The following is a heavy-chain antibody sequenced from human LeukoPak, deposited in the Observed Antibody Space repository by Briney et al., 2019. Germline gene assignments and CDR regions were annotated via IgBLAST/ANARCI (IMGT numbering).Heavy chain of an antibody. CDR2: INHSGST. CDR3: ACSYGSGSVYFDY. CDR1: GGSFSGYY. V-gene: IGHV4-34*01. Sequence: SEALSLTCAVYGGSFSGYYWSWIRQPPGKGLEWIGEINHSGSTNYNPSLKSRVTISVDTSKNQSSLKLSSVTAADTAVYYCACSYGSGSVYFDYWGQGTLVTVSS. J-gene: IGHJ4*02. D-gene: IGHD3-10*01.